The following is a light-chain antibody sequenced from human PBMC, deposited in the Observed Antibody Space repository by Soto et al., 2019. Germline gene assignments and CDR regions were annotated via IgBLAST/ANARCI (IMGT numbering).Light chain of an antibody. CDR1: QSVTYW. CDR3: QHSHSYPLT. V-gene: IGKV1-5*03. J-gene: IGKJ4*01. Sequence: DIPMTQSPSTLSASVGDRVTITCRASQSVTYWLAWYQQKPGQVPKLLIYTASILESGVPSRFSGSGSGTDFTRTINSLQPDDFATYYCQHSHSYPLTFGGGTKVEIK. CDR2: TAS.